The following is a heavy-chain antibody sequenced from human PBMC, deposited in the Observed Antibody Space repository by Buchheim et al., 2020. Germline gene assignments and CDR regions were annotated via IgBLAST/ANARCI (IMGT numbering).Heavy chain of an antibody. V-gene: IGHV3-30-3*01. J-gene: IGHJ4*02. CDR1: GFTFSSYA. D-gene: IGHD5-18*01. CDR3: AREGKGIQLWFTDY. CDR2: ISYDGSNK. Sequence: QVQLVESGGGVVQPGRSLRLSCAASGFTFSSYAMHWVRQAPGKGLEWVAVISYDGSNKYYADSVKGRFTIYRDNSKNTMYLQMNSLRAEDTAVYYCAREGKGIQLWFTDYWGQGTL.